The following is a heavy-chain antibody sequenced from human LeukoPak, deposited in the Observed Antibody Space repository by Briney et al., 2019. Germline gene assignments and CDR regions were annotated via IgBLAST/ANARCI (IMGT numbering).Heavy chain of an antibody. CDR1: GFTFSSYG. D-gene: IGHD5-18*01. V-gene: IGHV3-30*18. CDR3: AKDLARGYSYGYYYYYGMDV. J-gene: IGHJ6*02. Sequence: GGSLRLSCAASGFTFSSYGMHWVRQAPGKGLEWVAVISYDGSNKYYADSVKGRFTISRDNSKNTLYLQMNSLRAEDTAVYYCAKDLARGYSYGYYYYYGMDVWGQGTTVTVSS. CDR2: ISYDGSNK.